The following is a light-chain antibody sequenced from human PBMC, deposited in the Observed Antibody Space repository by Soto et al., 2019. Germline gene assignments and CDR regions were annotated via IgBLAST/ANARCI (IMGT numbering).Light chain of an antibody. CDR3: QSYDSSLSAV. Sequence: QSVLTQPPSVSGAPGQRVTISCTGSSSNIGAGYDVHWYQQLPGTAPKLLIYGNSNRPSGVPDRFSGSKSGTSASLAITGLQAEDEADYYCQSYDSSLSAVFGGVTQLTVL. CDR1: SSNIGAGYD. J-gene: IGLJ2*01. CDR2: GNS. V-gene: IGLV1-40*01.